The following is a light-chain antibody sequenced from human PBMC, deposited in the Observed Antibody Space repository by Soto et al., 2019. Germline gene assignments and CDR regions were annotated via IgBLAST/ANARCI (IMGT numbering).Light chain of an antibody. CDR1: QSVSSNY. CDR2: GAS. J-gene: IGKJ1*01. CDR3: QQYGSSPPT. V-gene: IGKV3-20*01. Sequence: EIVLTQSPGTLSLSPGERATLSCRASQSVSSNYLAWYQRKPGQAPRLLIYGASSRATGIPNRFSGSGSGTDFTLTITRLEPEDLAVYYCQQYGSSPPTFGQGTKVEIK.